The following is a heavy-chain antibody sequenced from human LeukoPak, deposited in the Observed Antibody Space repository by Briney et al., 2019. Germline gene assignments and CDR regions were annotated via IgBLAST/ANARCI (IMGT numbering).Heavy chain of an antibody. V-gene: IGHV3-23*01. J-gene: IGHJ4*02. CDR3: ARQQRIRHCSEGVCTEGYYFDY. CDR1: GFAFNMFA. Sequence: GGSLGLSCAGTGFAFNMFAIDWVRQAPGKGLEWVSGLSRGGSTTNYADSVKGRFTISRDKPQNSVFLQLNSLRPEDTAVYYCARQQRIRHCSEGVCTEGYYFDYWGQGTLVTVSS. D-gene: IGHD2-15*01. CDR2: LSRGGSTT.